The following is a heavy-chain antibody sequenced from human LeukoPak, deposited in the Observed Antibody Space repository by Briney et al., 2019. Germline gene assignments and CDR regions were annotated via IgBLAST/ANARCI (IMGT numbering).Heavy chain of an antibody. J-gene: IGHJ3*02. CDR2: IYYSGST. V-gene: IGHV4-39*01. D-gene: IGHD3-22*01. Sequence: SETLSLTCTVSGGSISSSSYYWGWIRQPPGKGLEWIGSIYYSGSTYYNPSLKSRVTISVDTSKNQFSLKLSSVTAADTAVYYCARRRITMIVFGPGAFDIWGQGTMVTVSS. CDR3: ARRRITMIVFGPGAFDI. CDR1: GGSISSSSYY.